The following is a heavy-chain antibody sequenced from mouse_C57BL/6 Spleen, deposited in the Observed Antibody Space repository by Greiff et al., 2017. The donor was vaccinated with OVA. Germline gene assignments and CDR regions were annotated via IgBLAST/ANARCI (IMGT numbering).Heavy chain of an antibody. D-gene: IGHD2-2*01. CDR1: GYTFTSYW. V-gene: IGHV1-7*01. J-gene: IGHJ4*01. CDR2: INPSSGYT. CDR3: ARWGLYGYDDDYAMDY. Sequence: VQLKESGAEPAKPGASVKLSCRASGYTFTSYWMHWVKQRPGQGLEWIGYINPSSGYTKYNQKFKDKATLTADKASSTAYMQLSSLTYEDSAVYYCARWGLYGYDDDYAMDYWGQGTSVTVSS.